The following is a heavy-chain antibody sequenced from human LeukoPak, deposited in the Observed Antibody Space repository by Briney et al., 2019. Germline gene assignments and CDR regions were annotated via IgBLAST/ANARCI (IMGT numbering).Heavy chain of an antibody. CDR2: IYYSGTT. CDR3: ARVYSSSLIGYYYYYMDV. J-gene: IGHJ6*03. CDR1: GGSLSSYY. Sequence: PSETLSLTCTVSGGSLSSYYWSWIRQPPGKGLEWIGYIYYSGTTNYNPSLKNRVTISVDTSRNQFSLKLTSVTTADTAKYYCARVYSSSLIGYYYYYMDVWGKGTTVTVSS. V-gene: IGHV4-59*01. D-gene: IGHD6-13*01.